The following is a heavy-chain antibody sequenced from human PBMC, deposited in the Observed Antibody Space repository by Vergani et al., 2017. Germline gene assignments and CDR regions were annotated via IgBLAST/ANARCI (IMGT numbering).Heavy chain of an antibody. Sequence: QVQLVESGGGVVPPGRSLRLSCAASGFTFSGYGMHWVRPAPGKGREWVAVIWYDGSNKYYADSLKGRFTISREDSKNTLYLQMDSLRFEDTAVYYCARGKGYCSGGSCGHHYFDYWGQGTLVTVSS. CDR3: ARGKGYCSGGSCGHHYFDY. J-gene: IGHJ4*02. V-gene: IGHV3-33*01. CDR2: IWYDGSNK. D-gene: IGHD2-15*01. CDR1: GFTFSGYG.